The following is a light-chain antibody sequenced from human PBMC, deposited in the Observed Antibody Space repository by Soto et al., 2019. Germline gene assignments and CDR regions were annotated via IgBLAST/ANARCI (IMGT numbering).Light chain of an antibody. CDR2: SNN. V-gene: IGLV1-44*01. Sequence: QSVLTQPPAASGTPGQRVTISCSGSSSNIGSNTVNWYQQLPGTPPKLLIYSNNQRPSGVPDRFSGSKSRTSASLAISGLQSEDEADYYCAAWDDSLNAVVFGGGTKLTVL. CDR3: AAWDDSLNAVV. CDR1: SSNIGSNT. J-gene: IGLJ2*01.